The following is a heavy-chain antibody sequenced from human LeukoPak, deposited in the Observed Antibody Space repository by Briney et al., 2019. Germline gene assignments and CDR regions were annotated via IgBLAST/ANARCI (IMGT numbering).Heavy chain of an antibody. D-gene: IGHD3-10*01. Sequence: ASVKVSCKASGGTFISYAISWVRQAPGQGLEWMGGIIPIFGTANYAQKFQGRVTITADESTSTAYMELSSLRSEDTAVYYCARVGITMARGVSPGYYFDYWGQGTLVTVSS. CDR1: GGTFISYA. CDR2: IIPIFGTA. J-gene: IGHJ4*02. V-gene: IGHV1-69*13. CDR3: ARVGITMARGVSPGYYFDY.